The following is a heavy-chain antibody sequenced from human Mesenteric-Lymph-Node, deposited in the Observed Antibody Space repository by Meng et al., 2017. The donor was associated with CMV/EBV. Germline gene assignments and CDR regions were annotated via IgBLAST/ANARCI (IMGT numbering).Heavy chain of an antibody. D-gene: IGHD3-10*01. CDR2: INTNTGNP. CDR3: ARDSLLFSRITMLRGLTYYFDY. V-gene: IGHV7-4-1*02. Sequence: YAVNWVRPAPGQGLEWMGWINTNTGNPTYAPGFSGRFVFSLDTSVSTAYLQISSLKAEDTAVYFCARDSLLFSRITMLRGLTYYFDYWGQGTLVTVSS. CDR1: YA. J-gene: IGHJ4*02.